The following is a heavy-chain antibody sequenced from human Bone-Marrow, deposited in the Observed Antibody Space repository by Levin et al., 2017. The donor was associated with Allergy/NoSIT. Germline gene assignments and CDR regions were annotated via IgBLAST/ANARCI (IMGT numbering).Heavy chain of an antibody. V-gene: IGHV3-30*18. CDR3: AKDRAENCESCGQTVSYFYFYGMDV. Sequence: GGSLRLSCAASGSSLSAYGMHWVRQAPGKGLEWVAVISYDGNNKYYVGSVRGRFTISRDNSKNTLYLQMNSLRPEDTAVYYCAKDRAENCESCGQTVSYFYFYGMDVWGQGTTVTVSS. D-gene: IGHD3-22*01. J-gene: IGHJ6*02. CDR2: ISYDGNNK. CDR1: GSSLSAYG.